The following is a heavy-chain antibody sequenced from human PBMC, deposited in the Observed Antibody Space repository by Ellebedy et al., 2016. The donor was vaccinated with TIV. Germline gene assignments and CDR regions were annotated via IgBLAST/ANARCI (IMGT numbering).Heavy chain of an antibody. D-gene: IGHD3-10*01. J-gene: IGHJ5*02. V-gene: IGHV3-30-3*01. CDR1: GFTFNSYA. CDR3: AKDRGSSGNNWSDP. Sequence: GGSLRLXXAASGFTFNSYAMHWVRQAPGKGLEWAAVISFDGSNKYYADSVKGRFTISRDNSKNTLYLQMNSLRVEDTAVYYCAKDRGSSGNNWSDPWGQGTLVTVSS. CDR2: ISFDGSNK.